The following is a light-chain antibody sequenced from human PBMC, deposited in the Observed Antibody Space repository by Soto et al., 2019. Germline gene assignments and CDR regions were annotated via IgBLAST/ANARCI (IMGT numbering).Light chain of an antibody. J-gene: IGKJ3*01. CDR1: QSVSSN. CDR3: QQYKNWPPAVT. CDR2: GAS. Sequence: EIVMTQSPATLSVSPGERATLSCRASQSVSSNLAWYQQKPGQAPRLLIYGASTRATGIPARFSGSGSGTESTLTISSLQSEDGAVYYCQQYKNWPPAVTFGPGT. V-gene: IGKV3-15*01.